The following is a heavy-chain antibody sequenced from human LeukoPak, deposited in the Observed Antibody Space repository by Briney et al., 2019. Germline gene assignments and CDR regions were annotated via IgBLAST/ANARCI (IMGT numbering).Heavy chain of an antibody. CDR2: INGDGTTT. CDR1: GFTFSSYS. Sequence: AGGSLRLSCAASGFTFSSYSMHWVRQAPGKGLVWVSHINGDGTTTNYADSVKGRFTISRDNAKNTVYLQMNSLRAEDTAVYYCAKGGSSSPRSTFDYWGQGTLLTVSS. J-gene: IGHJ4*02. V-gene: IGHV3-74*01. CDR3: AKGGSSSPRSTFDY. D-gene: IGHD6-13*01.